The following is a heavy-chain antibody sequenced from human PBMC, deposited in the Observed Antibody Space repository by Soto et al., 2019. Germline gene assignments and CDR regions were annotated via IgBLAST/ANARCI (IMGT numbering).Heavy chain of an antibody. D-gene: IGHD6-19*01. Sequence: QVQLVESGGGVVQPGRSLRLSCAASGFTFSSYGMHWVRQAPGKGLEWVAVISYDGSNKYYADSVKGRFTISRDNSKNTLYLQMNSLRAEDTAVYYCAKMYSSGNPREDWGQGTLVTVSS. CDR1: GFTFSSYG. V-gene: IGHV3-30*18. CDR3: AKMYSSGNPRED. CDR2: ISYDGSNK. J-gene: IGHJ4*02.